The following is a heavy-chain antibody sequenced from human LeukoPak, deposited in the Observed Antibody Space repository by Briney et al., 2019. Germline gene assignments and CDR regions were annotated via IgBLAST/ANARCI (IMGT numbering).Heavy chain of an antibody. D-gene: IGHD4-11*01. J-gene: IGHJ6*03. V-gene: IGHV3-53*01. CDR2: IYSGGST. CDR1: GFTFSSYA. Sequence: GGSLRLSCAASGFTFSSYAMSWVRQAPGKGLEWVSVIYSGGSTYYADSVKGRFTISRDNSKNTLYLQMNSLRAEDTAVYYCARGATVTTDYYYYYMDVWGKGTTVTVSS. CDR3: ARGATVTTDYYYYYMDV.